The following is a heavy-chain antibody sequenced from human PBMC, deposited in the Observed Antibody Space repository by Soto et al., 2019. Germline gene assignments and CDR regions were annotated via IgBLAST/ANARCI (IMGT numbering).Heavy chain of an antibody. CDR1: GYSFTSDW. J-gene: IGHJ4*02. CDR2: IYPGDSDT. CDR3: ARQTSWYLGYFDY. D-gene: IGHD2-2*01. Sequence: GECLKISCKGSGYSFTSDWIGWVRQMPGKGLEWMGIIYPGDSDTRYSPSFQGQVTISADKSISTAYLQWSSLKASDTAMYYCARQTSWYLGYFDYWGQGTLVTV. V-gene: IGHV5-51*01.